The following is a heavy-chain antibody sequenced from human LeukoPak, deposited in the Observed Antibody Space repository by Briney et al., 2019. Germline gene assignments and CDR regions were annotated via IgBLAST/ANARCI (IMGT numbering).Heavy chain of an antibody. V-gene: IGHV3-30*04. Sequence: GRSLRLSCAASGFTFSSYAMHWVRQASGKGLEWVAVISYDGSNKYYADSVKGRFTISRDNSKNTLYLQMNSLRAEDTAVYYCARGDYYDSSGYYYVLAYWGQGTLVTVSS. CDR3: ARGDYYDSSGYYYVLAY. J-gene: IGHJ4*02. CDR1: GFTFSSYA. CDR2: ISYDGSNK. D-gene: IGHD3-22*01.